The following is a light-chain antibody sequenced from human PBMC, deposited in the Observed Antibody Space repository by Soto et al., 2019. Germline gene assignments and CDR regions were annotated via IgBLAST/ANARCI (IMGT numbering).Light chain of an antibody. CDR1: QTVSNNY. CDR3: QQRSSWPIT. CDR2: DAS. V-gene: IGKV3-11*01. J-gene: IGKJ5*01. Sequence: KVMTQSPGTLSLSPGERATLSCSASQTVSNNYLAWYQQKPGQAPRLLIYDASNRATGIPARFSGSGSGTDFTLTISSLEPEDFAVYYCQQRSSWPITFGQGTRLEIK.